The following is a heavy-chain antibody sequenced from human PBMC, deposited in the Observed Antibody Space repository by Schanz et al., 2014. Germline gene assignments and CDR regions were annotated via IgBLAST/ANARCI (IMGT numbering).Heavy chain of an antibody. D-gene: IGHD6-13*01. V-gene: IGHV3-33*01. CDR3: AREEGWGIAAAGPKHYYYGMDV. CDR1: GFIFSNYG. Sequence: QVQLVESGGGVVQPGGSLRLSCAASGFIFSNYGMHWVRQAPGKGLEGVAAMSYDGSIKYYGDSVKGRFTISRDNSKNILYLQMNSLRAEDTAVYYCAREEGWGIAAAGPKHYYYGMDVWGQGTTVTVSS. J-gene: IGHJ6*02. CDR2: MSYDGSIK.